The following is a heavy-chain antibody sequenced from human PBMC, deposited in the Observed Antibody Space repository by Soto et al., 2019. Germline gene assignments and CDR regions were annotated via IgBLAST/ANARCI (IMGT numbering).Heavy chain of an antibody. D-gene: IGHD2-21*02. Sequence: QVQRVQSGAEVKKPGASVKVSCKASGYTFTSYGISWVRQAPGQGLEWMGWISTYNGDTKYAQRLQGRVTMTTDTXESAAYMELRNLRSEDTAVYYCERGGGNSWRDVEYWGQATLVTVSS. CDR1: GYTFTSYG. CDR2: ISTYNGDT. J-gene: IGHJ4*02. V-gene: IGHV1-18*01. CDR3: ERGGGNSWRDVEY.